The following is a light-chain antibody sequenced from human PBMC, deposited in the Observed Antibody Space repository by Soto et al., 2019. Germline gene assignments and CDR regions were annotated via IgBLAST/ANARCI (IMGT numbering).Light chain of an antibody. CDR1: QSITEK. CDR3: QQYKSYWT. V-gene: IGKV3-15*01. Sequence: IVMTQSPDTLAVSPVERATLSCRASQSITEKVVWYQQKSGQAPRLLIYGAFTRAAGVPARFSGSGSGTEFTLTINRLQPDDFATYYCQQYKSYWTFGQGTKVDIK. CDR2: GAF. J-gene: IGKJ1*01.